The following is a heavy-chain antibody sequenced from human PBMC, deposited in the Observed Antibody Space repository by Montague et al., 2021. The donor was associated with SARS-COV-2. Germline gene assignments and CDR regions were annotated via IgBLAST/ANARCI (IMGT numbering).Heavy chain of an antibody. CDR1: GFSLSTSGMC. V-gene: IGHV2-70*11. D-gene: IGHD3-9*01. J-gene: IGHJ4*02. CDR2: IDWDDDK. Sequence: PALVKPTQTLTLTCTFSGFSLSTSGMCVSWIRQPPGKALEWLARIDWDDDKYYSTSLKTRLTISKDTSKNQVVLTMTNMDPVDTATYYCARTYYDILTGYFVLGDYWGQGTLVTVSS. CDR3: ARTYYDILTGYFVLGDY.